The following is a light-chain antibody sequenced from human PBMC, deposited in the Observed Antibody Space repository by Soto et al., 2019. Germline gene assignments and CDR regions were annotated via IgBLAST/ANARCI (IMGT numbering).Light chain of an antibody. CDR2: WAS. Sequence: DIVLTQSPDSLAVSLGERATINCKSSQSVLYSSNNKNYLAWYQEKPGQPPKLLIYWASTRESGVPDRFSGSWSWTDFTLTISRLQAEDVAVYYCQQYYSTPFTFGPGTKVDIK. CDR1: QSVLYSSNNKNY. V-gene: IGKV4-1*01. CDR3: QQYYSTPFT. J-gene: IGKJ3*01.